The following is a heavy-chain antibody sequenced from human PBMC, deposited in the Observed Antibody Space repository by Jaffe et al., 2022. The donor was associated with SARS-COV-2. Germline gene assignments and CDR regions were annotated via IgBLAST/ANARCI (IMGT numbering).Heavy chain of an antibody. Sequence: EVQLLESGGGLVQPGGSLRLSCAASGFTFSYYAMSWVRQAPGQGLEWVSVISGSGATTHYADSVRGRFTISRDNYKNTVFLEINSLRADDTAVYYCARDRWFGELKSWYFDYWGQGVLVTVSS. CDR2: ISGSGATT. CDR3: ARDRWFGELKSWYFDY. D-gene: IGHD3-10*01. CDR1: GFTFSYYA. V-gene: IGHV3-23*01. J-gene: IGHJ4*02.